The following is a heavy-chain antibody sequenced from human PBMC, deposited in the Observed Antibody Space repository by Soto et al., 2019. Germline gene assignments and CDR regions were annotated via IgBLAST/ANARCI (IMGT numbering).Heavy chain of an antibody. CDR1: GYTFTSYY. V-gene: IGHV1-46*01. D-gene: IGHD3-10*01. Sequence: ASVKVSCKASGYTFTSYYMHWVRQAPGQGLEWMGIINPSGGSTSYAQKFQGRVTMTRDTSTSTVYMELSSLRSEDTAVYYCARDDYFGSGSYYKARHYYYGMDVWGQGTTVTVSS. J-gene: IGHJ6*02. CDR3: ARDDYFGSGSYYKARHYYYGMDV. CDR2: INPSGGST.